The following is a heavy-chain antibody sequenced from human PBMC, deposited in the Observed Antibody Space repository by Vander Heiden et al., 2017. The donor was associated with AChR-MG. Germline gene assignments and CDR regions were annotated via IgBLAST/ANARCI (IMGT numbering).Heavy chain of an antibody. CDR1: GGSISSSSYY. CDR2: IYYSGST. D-gene: IGHD4-17*01. CDR3: AELGDYGV. V-gene: IGHV4-39*01. J-gene: IGHJ6*02. Sequence: QLQLQESGPGLMKPSEPLSLPCPVSGGSISSSSYYWGWIRQPAGKGLEWIGSIYYSGSTYYNPSLKSRVTISVDTSKNQFSLKLSSVTAADTAVYYCAELGDYGVWGQGTTVTVSS.